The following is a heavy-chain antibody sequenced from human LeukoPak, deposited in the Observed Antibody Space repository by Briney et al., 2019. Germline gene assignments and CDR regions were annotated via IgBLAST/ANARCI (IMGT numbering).Heavy chain of an antibody. V-gene: IGHV3-48*03. Sequence: GGSLRLSCAASGFSFSGYEIHWVRQAPGKGLEWISYISTTGRTTYYADSVRGRFTISRDNAKNSVHLRMNSLRGEDAALYFCARGDDYGDNVIVYWGQGTLVTVSS. CDR2: ISTTGRTT. J-gene: IGHJ4*02. CDR1: GFSFSGYE. CDR3: ARGDDYGDNVIVY. D-gene: IGHD4-17*01.